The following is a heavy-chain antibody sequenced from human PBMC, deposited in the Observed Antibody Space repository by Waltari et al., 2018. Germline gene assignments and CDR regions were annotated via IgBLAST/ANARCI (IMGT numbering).Heavy chain of an antibody. CDR3: ARGLGSSWYEGFFQH. D-gene: IGHD6-13*01. CDR2: IYTSGST. J-gene: IGHJ1*01. CDR1: GGSISSGSYY. Sequence: QVQLQESGPGLVKPSQTLSLTCTVSGGSISSGSYYWSWIRQPAGKGLEWIGRIYTSGSTNYNPSLKSRVTISVDTSKNQFSLKLSSVTAADTAVYYCARGLGSSWYEGFFQHWGQGTLVTVSS. V-gene: IGHV4-61*02.